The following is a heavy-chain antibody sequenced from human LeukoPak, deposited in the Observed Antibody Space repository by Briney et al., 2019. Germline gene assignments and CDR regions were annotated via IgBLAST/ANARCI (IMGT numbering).Heavy chain of an antibody. V-gene: IGHV1-2*05. CDR2: INPNSGGT. D-gene: IGHD5-24*01. CDR3: ARGFNYYFDY. CDR1: GYTFAGYY. Sequence: ASVKVSCKASGYTFAGYYMQWVRQAPGQGLEWIGRINPNSGGTNYAQKFQGRVTMTRATSISTAYMELSRLRSDDTDVYYSARGFNYYFDYWGQGTLVTVYS. J-gene: IGHJ4*02.